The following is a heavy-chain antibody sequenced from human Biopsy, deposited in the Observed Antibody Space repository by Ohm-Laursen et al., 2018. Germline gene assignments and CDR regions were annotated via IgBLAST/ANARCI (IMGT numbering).Heavy chain of an antibody. CDR1: GFTFSGFS. J-gene: IGHJ6*02. V-gene: IGHV3-53*01. CDR2: LHDRGVT. CDR3: QGGHLPPGQFYGVDA. Sequence: SLRLSCAASGFTFSGFSMNWVRQAPGRGLEWVSSLHDRGVTYYADSVKGRFTISGDNSKNTLYLQMNGLRAEDTAVYFCQGGHLPPGQFYGVDAWGQGTTVTVSS. D-gene: IGHD3-16*01.